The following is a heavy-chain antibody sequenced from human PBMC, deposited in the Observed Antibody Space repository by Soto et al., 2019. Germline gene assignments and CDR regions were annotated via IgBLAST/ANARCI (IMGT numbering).Heavy chain of an antibody. V-gene: IGHV4-39*01. J-gene: IGHJ4*02. CDR3: ARQRTTVVTQAYFDH. CDR2: IYYSGRS. D-gene: IGHD4-17*01. Sequence: ASETLSLTCTVSGGSISSSSYYWAWIRQPPGKGLEWIGTIYYSGRSYYNPSLKSRVTMSVDTSKNQFSLTLNSVTAADAAVYYCARQRTTVVTQAYFDHWGQGTLVTVSS. CDR1: GGSISSSSYY.